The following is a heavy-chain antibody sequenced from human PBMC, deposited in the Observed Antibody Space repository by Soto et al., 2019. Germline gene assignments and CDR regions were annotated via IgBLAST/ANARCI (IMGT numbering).Heavy chain of an antibody. J-gene: IGHJ6*02. D-gene: IGHD4-4*01. Sequence: QLTLKESGPTLVRPTQTLTLTCSFSGFSLNTNGMGVGWIRQPPGKALEWLAFIYWDEDKRYSPSLKTRPTVTTDTSKNEVVLTLTTLDPLDTGTYYCAGCNYESGLDVWGQGTTVTVSS. V-gene: IGHV2-5*02. CDR1: GFSLNTNGMG. CDR2: IYWDEDK. CDR3: AGCNYESGLDV.